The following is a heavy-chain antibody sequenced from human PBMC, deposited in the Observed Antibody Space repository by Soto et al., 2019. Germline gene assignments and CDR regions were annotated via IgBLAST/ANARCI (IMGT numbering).Heavy chain of an antibody. V-gene: IGHV4-59*01. J-gene: IGHJ5*02. CDR1: GGSISSYY. D-gene: IGHD1-20*01. CDR2: IYYSGTT. Sequence: SETLSLTCTVSGGSISSYYWTWFRQPPGKGLEWIGFIYYSGTTNHNPSLKSRVTMSVDTPKNQFSLKLTSVTAADTAVYYCATLTGNNWFDPWGQGTLVTVSS. CDR3: ATLTGNNWFDP.